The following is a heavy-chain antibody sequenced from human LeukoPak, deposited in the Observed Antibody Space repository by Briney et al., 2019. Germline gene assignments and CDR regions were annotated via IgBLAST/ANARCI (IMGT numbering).Heavy chain of an antibody. V-gene: IGHV3-23*01. CDR1: GFTFSGYA. D-gene: IGHD3-22*01. CDR3: AKDNYYDSSGYYGEYFQH. CDR2: ISGSGGST. Sequence: GGSLRLSCAASGFTFSGYAMSWVRQAPGKGLEWVSGISGSGGSTYYADSVKGRFTISRDNSKNTLSLQMNSLRAEDTAVYYCAKDNYYDSSGYYGEYFQHWGQGTLVTVSS. J-gene: IGHJ1*01.